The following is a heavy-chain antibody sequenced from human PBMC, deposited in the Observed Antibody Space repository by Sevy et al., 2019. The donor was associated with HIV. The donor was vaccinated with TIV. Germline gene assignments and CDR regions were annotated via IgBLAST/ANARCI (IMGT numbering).Heavy chain of an antibody. CDR2: INSSTTDI. Sequence: GGSLRLSCAASGFTFSRYSMNWVRQAPGKGLECVSSINSSTTDIYYADSLKGRFTISRDNSKNTLYLQMNSLRADDTAVYYCARGRMTSHYFDYWGQGTLVTVSS. CDR3: ARGRMTSHYFDY. V-gene: IGHV3-21*01. J-gene: IGHJ4*02. CDR1: GFTFSRYS.